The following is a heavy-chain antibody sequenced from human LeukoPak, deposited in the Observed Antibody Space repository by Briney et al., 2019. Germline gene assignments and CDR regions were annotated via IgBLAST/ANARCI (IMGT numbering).Heavy chain of an antibody. CDR2: ISYDGSNK. CDR1: GFTFSSYG. D-gene: IGHD3-10*01. J-gene: IGHJ3*02. CDR3: ATDQFLRDGKAFDI. Sequence: GGSLRLSCAASGFTFSSYGMHWVRQAPGKGLEWVAVISYDGSNKYYADSVKGRFTISRDNSKNTLYLQMNSLRAEDTAVYYCATDQFLRDGKAFDIWGQGTMVTVSS. V-gene: IGHV3-30*03.